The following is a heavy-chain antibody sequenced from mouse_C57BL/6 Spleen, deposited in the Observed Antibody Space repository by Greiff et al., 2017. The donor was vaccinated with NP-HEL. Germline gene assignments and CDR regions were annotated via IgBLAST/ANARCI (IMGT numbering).Heavy chain of an antibody. D-gene: IGHD2-1*01. J-gene: IGHJ2*01. Sequence: EVQLQESGPGLVKPSQSLSLTCSVTGYSITSGYYWNWIRQFPGNKLEWMGYISYDGSNNYNPSRKNRISITRDTSKNQFFLKLNSVTTEDTATYYCARGDYGNDFDYWGQGTTLTVSS. CDR3: ARGDYGNDFDY. V-gene: IGHV3-6*01. CDR2: ISYDGSN. CDR1: GYSITSGYY.